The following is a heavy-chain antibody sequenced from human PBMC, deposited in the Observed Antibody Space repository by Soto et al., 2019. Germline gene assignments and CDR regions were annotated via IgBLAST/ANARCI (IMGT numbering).Heavy chain of an antibody. D-gene: IGHD6-13*01. CDR2: MFYSGSS. CDR3: ARAPSSSWYRGWFDP. J-gene: IGHJ5*02. CDR1: GGSISSNSHY. Sequence: SETLSLTCTVSGGSISSNSHYWGWIRQPPGKGLEWIGSMFYSGSSYYNPSLKSRVTISVDTSKNQFSLQLNSVTPEDTAVYYCARAPSSSWYRGWFDPWGQGTLVTVSS. V-gene: IGHV4-39*01.